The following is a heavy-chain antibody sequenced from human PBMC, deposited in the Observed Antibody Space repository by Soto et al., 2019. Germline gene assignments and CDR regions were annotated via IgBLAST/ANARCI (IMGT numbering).Heavy chain of an antibody. CDR2: ITSSSSSI. V-gene: IGHV3-21*06. J-gene: IGHJ5*02. D-gene: IGHD4-17*01. Sequence: GGSLRLSCAASGFTFSAYNMNWVRQPPGRGLEWVSSITSSSSSIYYADSLKGRFTISRDNAKNSLYLQMNSLRAEDTAVYYCASHYGDNGWFDPWGQGTLVTVSS. CDR1: GFTFSAYN. CDR3: ASHYGDNGWFDP.